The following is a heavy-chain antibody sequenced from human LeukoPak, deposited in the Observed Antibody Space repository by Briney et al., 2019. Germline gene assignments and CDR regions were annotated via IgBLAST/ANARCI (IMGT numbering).Heavy chain of an antibody. Sequence: SGTLSLTCAVSVGSISSGNWWSWVRQFPGQGLQWIGEVSLEGVRNHNPSLTSRVTMSLDRAKNLLSLNLNSVTAADTAVYYCSRENGAFSPFGYWGQGILVTV. J-gene: IGHJ4*02. CDR1: VGSISSGNW. CDR3: SRENGAFSPFGY. V-gene: IGHV4-4*02. D-gene: IGHD2-8*01. CDR2: VSLEGVR.